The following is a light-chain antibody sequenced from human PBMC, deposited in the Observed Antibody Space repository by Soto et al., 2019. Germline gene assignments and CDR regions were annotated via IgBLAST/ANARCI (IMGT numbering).Light chain of an antibody. V-gene: IGLV2-14*01. CDR1: SSDIGGYNY. J-gene: IGLJ3*02. Sequence: QSALTQPASVSASLGQSITISCTGTSSDIGGYNYVSWYQQHPGKVPKLMIYEVNNPPSGVSNRFSGSKSANTASLTISGLQADDEADYNCSSFTSTGTQVFGEGTKLTV. CDR3: SSFTSTGTQV. CDR2: EVN.